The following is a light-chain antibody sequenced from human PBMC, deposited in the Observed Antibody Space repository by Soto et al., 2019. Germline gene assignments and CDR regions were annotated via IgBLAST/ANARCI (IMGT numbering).Light chain of an antibody. CDR3: QQSYGTPRS. J-gene: IGKJ4*01. CDR1: QSISRY. Sequence: DIQMTQSPSSLSASEGDRVTLTCRASQSISRYLNWYQQKPGRAPKLLMYGACNLQNGVPSRFSGSGSGTDFTLSISNLQPEDFATYYCQQSYGTPRSFGGGTKVEIK. V-gene: IGKV1-39*01. CDR2: GAC.